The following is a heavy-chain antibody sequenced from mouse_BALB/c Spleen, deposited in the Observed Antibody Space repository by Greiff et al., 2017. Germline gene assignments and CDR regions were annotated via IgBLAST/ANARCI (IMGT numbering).Heavy chain of an antibody. CDR2: ISSGGST. CDR1: GFTFSSYA. Sequence: EVKLVESGGGLVKPGGSLELSCAASGFTFSSYAMSWVRQTPEKRLEWVASISSGGSTYYPDSVKGRFTISRDNARNILYLQMSSLRSEDTAMYYCASLLRLRDYAMDYWGQGTSVTVSS. D-gene: IGHD1-2*01. CDR3: ASLLRLRDYAMDY. J-gene: IGHJ4*01. V-gene: IGHV5-6-5*01.